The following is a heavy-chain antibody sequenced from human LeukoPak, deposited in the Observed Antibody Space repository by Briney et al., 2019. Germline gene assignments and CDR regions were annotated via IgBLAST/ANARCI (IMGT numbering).Heavy chain of an antibody. Sequence: SVTLSLTCTVSGGSISSYYWSWIRQPAGKGLEWIGRIYASGSTNYNPSLKSRVTMSVDTSKNQFSLKLSSVTAADTAVYYCARGWSGYSYGDYYYYYYMDVWGKGTTVTISS. CDR1: GGSISSYY. V-gene: IGHV4-4*07. CDR2: IYASGST. D-gene: IGHD5-18*01. CDR3: ARGWSGYSYGDYYYYYYMDV. J-gene: IGHJ6*03.